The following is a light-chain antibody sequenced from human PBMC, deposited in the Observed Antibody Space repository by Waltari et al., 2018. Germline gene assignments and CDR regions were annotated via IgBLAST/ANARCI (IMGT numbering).Light chain of an antibody. V-gene: IGKV3-11*01. Sequence: EIVLTQSPATLSLSPGEGATLSCRASQNVSSFLAWYQQRPGQAPRLLIYDTSNRATGIPVRFSGSGSETDFTLTIRSLEPEDFAVYYCQQRKNWPLTFGGGTKVEIK. CDR3: QQRKNWPLT. CDR2: DTS. CDR1: QNVSSF. J-gene: IGKJ4*01.